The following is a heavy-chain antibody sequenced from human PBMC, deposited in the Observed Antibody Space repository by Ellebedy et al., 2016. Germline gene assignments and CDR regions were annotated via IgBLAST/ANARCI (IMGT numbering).Heavy chain of an antibody. CDR3: ATDIVGATGIDY. CDR2: FDPEDGET. D-gene: IGHD1-26*01. CDR1: GYTLTELS. Sequence: ASVKVSCXVSGYTLTELSMHWVRQAPGKGLEWMGGFDPEDGETIYAQKFQGRVTMTEDTSTDTAYMELSSLRSEDTAVYYCATDIVGATGIDYWGQGTLVTVSS. J-gene: IGHJ4*02. V-gene: IGHV1-24*01.